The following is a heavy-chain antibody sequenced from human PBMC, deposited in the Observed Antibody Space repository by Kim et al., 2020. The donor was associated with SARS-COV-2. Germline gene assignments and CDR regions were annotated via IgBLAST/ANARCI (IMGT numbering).Heavy chain of an antibody. CDR3: ARRYSGSGRSNWFDH. Sequence: SETLSLTYTVSGASISSSSYYWGWIRQPPGKGLEWIGSIYYSGSTYYTPSLKSRVTISIDTSKNQFSLKLSSVTAADTAVYYCARRYSGSGRSNWFDHWGQGTLVTVSS. V-gene: IGHV4-39*01. J-gene: IGHJ5*02. D-gene: IGHD3-10*01. CDR1: GASISSSSYY. CDR2: IYYSGST.